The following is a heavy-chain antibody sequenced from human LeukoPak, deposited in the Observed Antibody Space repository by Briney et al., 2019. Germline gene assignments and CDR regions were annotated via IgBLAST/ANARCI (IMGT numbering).Heavy chain of an antibody. CDR3: ARVVAVAAKDY. V-gene: IGHV3-74*01. J-gene: IGHJ4*02. D-gene: IGHD6-19*01. CDR1: GFTFSSYW. Sequence: GGSLRLPCAASGFTFSSYWMHWVRQAPGKGLVWVSRINSDGSSTSYADSVKGRFTISRDNAKNTLYLQMNSLRAEDTAVYYCARVVAVAAKDYWGQGTLVTVSS. CDR2: INSDGSST.